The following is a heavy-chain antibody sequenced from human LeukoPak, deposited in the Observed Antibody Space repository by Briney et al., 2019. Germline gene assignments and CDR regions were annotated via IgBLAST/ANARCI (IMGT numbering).Heavy chain of an antibody. CDR1: GYAFTGYY. CDR2: INPNSGGT. Sequence: GASVKVSCKAAGYAFTGYYMFWVRQAPGQGLEWMGRINPNSGGTNYAQKFQGRVTMTRDTSISTAYMELSRLRSDDTAVYYCASRGYELYYYYMDVWGKGTTVTVSS. D-gene: IGHD5-12*01. J-gene: IGHJ6*03. V-gene: IGHV1-2*06. CDR3: ASRGYELYYYYMDV.